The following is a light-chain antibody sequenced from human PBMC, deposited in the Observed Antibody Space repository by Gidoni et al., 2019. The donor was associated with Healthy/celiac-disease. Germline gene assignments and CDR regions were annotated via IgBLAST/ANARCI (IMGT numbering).Light chain of an antibody. J-gene: IGLJ2*01. Sequence: QSVLTQPPSASGTPGQRVTISCSGSSSHIGSNTVNWYQQLPGTAPKLLIYSHNQRPSGVPDRFSGSKSGTSASLAISGLQSEDEADYYCVSWDDGLNVLVFGGGTKLTVL. CDR1: SSHIGSNT. CDR2: SHN. CDR3: VSWDDGLNVLV. V-gene: IGLV1-44*01.